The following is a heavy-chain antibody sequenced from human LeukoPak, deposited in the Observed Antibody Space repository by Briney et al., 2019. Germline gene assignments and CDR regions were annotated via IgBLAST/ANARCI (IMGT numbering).Heavy chain of an antibody. D-gene: IGHD4-23*01. CDR2: IYSNGGT. Sequence: GGSLRLSCAASGFTVSTNQMSWVRQAPGKGLEWVSLIYSNGGTHYVDSVKGRFTISRDNSKNTLYLQMDSLRAEDTAVYYCARGYGSNSHPGYWGRGTLVTVSS. CDR1: GFTVSTNQ. CDR3: ARGYGSNSHPGY. V-gene: IGHV3-53*01. J-gene: IGHJ4*02.